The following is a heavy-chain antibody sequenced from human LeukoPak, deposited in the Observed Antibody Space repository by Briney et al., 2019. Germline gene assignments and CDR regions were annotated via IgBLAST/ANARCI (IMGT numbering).Heavy chain of an antibody. CDR3: ARDQRRAFDI. CDR2: IYYSGST. CDR1: GVSISSGDYY. J-gene: IGHJ3*02. Sequence: SETLSLTCTVSGVSISSGDYYWSWIRQPPGKGLEWIGYIYYSGSTYYNPSLKSRVTISVDTSKNQFSLKLSSVTAADTAVYYCARDQRRAFDIWGQGTMVTVSS. V-gene: IGHV4-30-4*01.